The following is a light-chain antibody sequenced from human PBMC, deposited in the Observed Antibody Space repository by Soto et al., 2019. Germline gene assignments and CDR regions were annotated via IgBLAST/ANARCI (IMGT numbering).Light chain of an antibody. J-gene: IGKJ1*01. V-gene: IGKV3-20*01. CDR3: QQYGYSRT. CDR2: GAS. CDR1: QSVSSY. Sequence: EIVLTDSPGTLSWSRWEIATLSCRASQSVSSYLAWYQQKPGQAPRLLIYGASTRAAGTPDRFSGGGSGTDFTLTISRLEPEDFAMYYCQQYGYSRTFGQETKVDIK.